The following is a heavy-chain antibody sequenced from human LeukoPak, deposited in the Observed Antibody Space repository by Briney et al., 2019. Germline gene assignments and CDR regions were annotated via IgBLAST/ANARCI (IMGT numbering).Heavy chain of an antibody. Sequence: GASLRLSCAASGFTFSNYAMSWVRQAPGKGLEWVSSISSSSSYIYYADSVKGRFTISRDNAKNSLYLQMNSLRAEDTAVYYCAGGESVTMVRGVKADAFDIWGQGTMVTVSS. CDR2: ISSSSSYI. CDR3: AGGESVTMVRGVKADAFDI. D-gene: IGHD3-10*01. J-gene: IGHJ3*02. CDR1: GFTFSNYA. V-gene: IGHV3-21*01.